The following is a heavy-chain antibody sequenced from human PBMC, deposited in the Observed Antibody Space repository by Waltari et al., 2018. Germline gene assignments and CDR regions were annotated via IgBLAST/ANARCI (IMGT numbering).Heavy chain of an antibody. CDR3: ARGLQEDIVVVVAATSDY. Sequence: EVQLVESGGGLVKPGGSLRLSCAASGFTFSSYSMNWVRQAPGKGLEWVSTISSSSIYIYYADSVKGRFTISRDNAKNSLYLQMNSLRAEDTAVYYCARGLQEDIVVVVAATSDYWGQGTLVTVSS. D-gene: IGHD2-15*01. CDR2: ISSSSIYI. CDR1: GFTFSSYS. J-gene: IGHJ4*02. V-gene: IGHV3-21*01.